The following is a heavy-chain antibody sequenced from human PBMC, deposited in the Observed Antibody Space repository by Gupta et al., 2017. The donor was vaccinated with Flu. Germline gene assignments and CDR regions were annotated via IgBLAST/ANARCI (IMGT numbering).Heavy chain of an antibody. D-gene: IGHD5-12*01. V-gene: IGHV3-21*01. CDR3: ARDRGSSGYSDFDS. Sequence: RQAPGKGLEWVSSITPTTSYTNNADAVRGRFTISRDNAKGSLFRQRNGLTAEDTALYSCARDRGSSGYSDFDSWGQGTLGTVSS. J-gene: IGHJ5*01. CDR2: ITPTTSYT.